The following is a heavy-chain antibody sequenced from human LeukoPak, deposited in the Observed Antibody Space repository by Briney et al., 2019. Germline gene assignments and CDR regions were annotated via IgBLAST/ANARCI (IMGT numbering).Heavy chain of an antibody. V-gene: IGHV3-43*01. CDR2: ISWHGSTT. D-gene: IGHD3-22*01. J-gene: IGHJ4*02. CDR3: AKDIGDSVGYSYFDS. Sequence: GGSLRLSCAASGFTFDDYTMHWVRQAPGKGLEWVSLISWHGSTTKYADSVKGRFTISRDNLKNSPSLQMNSLGPEDTALYYCAKDIGDSVGYSYFDSWGQGTLVTVSS. CDR1: GFTFDDYT.